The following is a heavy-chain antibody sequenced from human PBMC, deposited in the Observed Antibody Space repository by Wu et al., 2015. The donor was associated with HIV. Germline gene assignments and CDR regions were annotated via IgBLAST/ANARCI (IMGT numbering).Heavy chain of an antibody. CDR2: TTPVLGST. CDR3: AREVGAMLANWFDP. D-gene: IGHD3-10*01. CDR1: RDTFKRFA. Sequence: QVQLVQSGTEIKKPGSSVKVSCKASRDTFKRFAISWVRQAPGQGLECMGKTTPVLGSTVYTQKFQDRVTITADDSTSTSYMELSGLTSEDTAVYYCAREVGAMLANWFDPWGQGTQVIVSS. V-gene: IGHV1-69*11. J-gene: IGHJ5*02.